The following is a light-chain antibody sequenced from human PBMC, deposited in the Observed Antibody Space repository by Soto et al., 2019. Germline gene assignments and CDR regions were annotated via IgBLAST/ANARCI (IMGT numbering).Light chain of an antibody. Sequence: QSALTQPASVSGSPGQSITISCTGTSSDVGGYNYVSWYQQHPGEAPKLMIYDVSDRPSGVSNRFSGSKSDNTASLTISGLQAEDEADYYCSSYTSRITQVFGTGTKVTV. V-gene: IGLV2-14*01. J-gene: IGLJ1*01. CDR2: DVS. CDR3: SSYTSRITQV. CDR1: SSDVGGYNY.